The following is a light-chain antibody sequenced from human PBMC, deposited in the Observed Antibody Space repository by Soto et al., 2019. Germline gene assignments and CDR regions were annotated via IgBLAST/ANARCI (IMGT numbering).Light chain of an antibody. CDR2: STS. J-gene: IGLJ2*01. CDR3: QTCCCGAQLV. Sequence: QTVVTQEPSLTVSPGGTVTLTCASSTGAVTSGYYPNWFQQKPGQAPRALIYSTSNKQSWTPARFSGSLLGGKAALTLSGVQPEDEAEYYCQTCCCGAQLVFGGGSKLTVL. CDR1: TGAVTSGYY. V-gene: IGLV7-43*01.